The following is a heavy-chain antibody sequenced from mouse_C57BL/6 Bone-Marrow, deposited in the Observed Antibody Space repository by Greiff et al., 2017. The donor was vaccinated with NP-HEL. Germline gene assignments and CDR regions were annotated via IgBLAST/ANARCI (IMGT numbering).Heavy chain of an antibody. CDR3: ASCSNYDYAMDY. D-gene: IGHD2-5*01. V-gene: IGHV1-26*01. J-gene: IGHJ4*01. Sequence: VQLQQSGPELVKPGASVKISCKASGYTFTDYYMNWVKQSHGKSLEWIGDINPNNGGTSYNQKFKGKATLTVDKSSSTAYMELRSLTSEDSAVYYCASCSNYDYAMDYWGKGTSVTVSS. CDR1: GYTFTDYY. CDR2: INPNNGGT.